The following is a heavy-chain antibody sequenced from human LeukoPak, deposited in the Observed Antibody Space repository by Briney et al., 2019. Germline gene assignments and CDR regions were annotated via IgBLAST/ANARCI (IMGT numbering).Heavy chain of an antibody. J-gene: IGHJ4*02. CDR3: ARPPNIAAAGQD. Sequence: GGSLRLSCAASGFTFSGYWMTWVRQAPGKGLQWVANIKRDGSEKYYLDSVKGRFTISRDNAKNSLYLQMNSLRAEDTGVYYCARPPNIAAAGQDWGQGTLLTVSS. V-gene: IGHV3-7*01. D-gene: IGHD6-13*01. CDR1: GFTFSGYW. CDR2: IKRDGSEK.